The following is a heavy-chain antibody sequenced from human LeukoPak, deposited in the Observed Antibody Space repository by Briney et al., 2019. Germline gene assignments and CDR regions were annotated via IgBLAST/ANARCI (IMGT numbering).Heavy chain of an antibody. J-gene: IGHJ4*02. CDR1: GFTFSSYA. V-gene: IGHV3-30*04. CDR3: ARDSVGGYNFDY. Sequence: GRSLRLSCAASGFTFSSYAMHWVHQAPGKGLEWVAVISYDGSNKYYADSVKGRFTISRDNSKNTLYLQVNSLRAEDTAVYYCARDSVGGYNFDYWGQGTLVTVSS. CDR2: ISYDGSNK. D-gene: IGHD1-26*01.